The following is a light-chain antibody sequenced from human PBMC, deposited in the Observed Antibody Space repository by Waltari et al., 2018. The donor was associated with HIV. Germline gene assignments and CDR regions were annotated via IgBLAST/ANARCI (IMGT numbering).Light chain of an antibody. CDR2: SAS. V-gene: IGKV3-15*01. CDR1: QSVSSN. J-gene: IGKJ3*01. CDR3: QQYNNWPEFT. Sequence: EIVMTQSQATLSVSLGERATLTCTASQSVSSNLAWYQQKPGQAPRVVIYSASTSATGIPAMFSVSGSGTEFSLTISSLQSEDFAVYCCQQYNNWPEFTFGPETKVAIK.